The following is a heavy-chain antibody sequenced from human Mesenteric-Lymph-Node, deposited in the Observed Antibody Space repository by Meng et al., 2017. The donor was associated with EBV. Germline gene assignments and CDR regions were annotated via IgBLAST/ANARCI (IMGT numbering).Heavy chain of an antibody. D-gene: IGHD2-2*01. CDR3: ARVVPVPMKNYIDS. J-gene: IGHJ4*02. V-gene: IGHV4-30-4*08. CDR1: AGPSTVAGSS. Sequence: QLLMCRRGLRSPSLPSPLNCAVSAGPSTVAGSSGRRILQPPGNGLEWIWYIQYSGSTYYNPSFKSRVTISVYTSPSQFSLILTSVTFADTAVYFCARVVPVPMKNYIDSWGQGTLVTVSS. CDR2: IQYSGST.